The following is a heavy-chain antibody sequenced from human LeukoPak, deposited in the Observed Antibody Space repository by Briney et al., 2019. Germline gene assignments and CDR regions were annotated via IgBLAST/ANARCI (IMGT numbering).Heavy chain of an antibody. D-gene: IGHD3-22*01. Sequence: PGGSLRLSCAASGLSVTNNYMSWVRQAPGKGLEWVSSISSSSSYIYYADSVKGRFTISRDNAKNSLYLQMNSLRAEDTAVYYCARDSEYEEADYYDRGPLIYYYGMDVWGQGTTVTVSS. CDR2: ISSSSSYI. V-gene: IGHV3-21*01. CDR3: ARDSEYEEADYYDRGPLIYYYGMDV. J-gene: IGHJ6*02. CDR1: GLSVTNNY.